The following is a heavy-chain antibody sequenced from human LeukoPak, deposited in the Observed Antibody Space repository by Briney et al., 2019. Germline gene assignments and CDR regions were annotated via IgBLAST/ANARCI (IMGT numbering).Heavy chain of an antibody. J-gene: IGHJ5*02. CDR3: AREGCSSTSCWFDP. CDR2: IYYSGST. Sequence: PSETLSLTCTVSGGSISSGGYYWSWIRQHPGKGLEWIGYIYYSGSTYYNPSLKSRVTISVDTSKNQFSLKLSSVTAADTAVYYCAREGCSSTSCWFDPWGQGTLVTVSS. D-gene: IGHD2-2*01. CDR1: GGSISSGGYY. V-gene: IGHV4-31*03.